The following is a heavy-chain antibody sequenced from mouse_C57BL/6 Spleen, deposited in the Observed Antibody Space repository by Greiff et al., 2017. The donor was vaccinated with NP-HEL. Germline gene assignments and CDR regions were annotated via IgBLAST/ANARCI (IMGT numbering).Heavy chain of an antibody. J-gene: IGHJ4*01. D-gene: IGHD2-2*01. CDR1: GFNIKDYY. V-gene: IGHV14-2*01. CDR3: ARWATMVTTAMDY. CDR2: IDPEDGET. Sequence: DVQLQESGAELVKPGASVKLSCTASGFNIKDYYMHWVKQRTEQGLEWIGRIDPEDGETKYAPKFQGKATITADTSSNTSYLLLSSLTSEDTAVYYCARWATMVTTAMDYWGQGTSVTVSS.